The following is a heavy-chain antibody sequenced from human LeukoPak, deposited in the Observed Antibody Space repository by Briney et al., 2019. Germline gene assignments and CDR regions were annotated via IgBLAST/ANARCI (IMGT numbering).Heavy chain of an antibody. J-gene: IGHJ4*02. Sequence: PGGSLRLSCAASGFTSSNAWMSWVRQAPGKGLEWVGRIQSKTDGGTRDYAAPVKGRFTISRDDSKSTLYLQMNSLKTEDTAVYYCTTGLYVWGSYRPLDYWGQGTLVTVSS. D-gene: IGHD3-16*02. CDR3: TTGLYVWGSYRPLDY. CDR2: IQSKTDGGTR. V-gene: IGHV3-15*01. CDR1: GFTSSNAW.